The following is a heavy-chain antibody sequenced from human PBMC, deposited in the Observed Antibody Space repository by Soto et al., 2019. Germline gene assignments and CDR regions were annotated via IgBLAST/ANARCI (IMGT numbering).Heavy chain of an antibody. J-gene: IGHJ3*02. CDR3: ARSFYGYAFDI. V-gene: IGHV3-7*01. CDR2: IKQDGSEK. D-gene: IGHD5-18*01. Sequence: GGSLRLSCAASGFTFSSYWMSWVRQAPGKGLEWVANIKQDGSEKYYVDSVKGRFTISRDNAKNSLYLQMNSPRAEDTAVYYCARSFYGYAFDIWGQGTMVTVSS. CDR1: GFTFSSYW.